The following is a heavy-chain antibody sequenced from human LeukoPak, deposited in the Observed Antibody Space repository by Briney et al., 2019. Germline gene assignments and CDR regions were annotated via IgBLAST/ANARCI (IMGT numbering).Heavy chain of an antibody. D-gene: IGHD7-27*01. CDR3: AKDGNWASVS. V-gene: IGHV3-30*02. J-gene: IGHJ5*02. CDR1: GFTFS. Sequence: GGSLRISCVGSGFTFSVHWVRQVPGKGLEWLTFIRHDGTDQHYADSVRGRFTISRDNSKNTVYLQMNSLRPEDTALYYCAKDGNWASVSWGQGTLVTVSS. CDR2: IRHDGTDQ.